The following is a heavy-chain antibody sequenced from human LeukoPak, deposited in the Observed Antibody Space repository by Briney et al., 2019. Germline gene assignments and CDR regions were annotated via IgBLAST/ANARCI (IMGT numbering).Heavy chain of an antibody. V-gene: IGHV1-18*01. CDR1: GYTFTSYD. D-gene: IGHD5-24*01. CDR3: ARDKTERWLQLWSSPSSY. Sequence: ASVKVSCKASGYTFTSYDINWVRQATGQGLEWMGWISAYNGNTNYAQKLQGRVTMTTDTSTSTAYMELRSLRSDDTAVYYCARDKTERWLQLWSSPSSYWGQGTLVTVSS. CDR2: ISAYNGNT. J-gene: IGHJ4*02.